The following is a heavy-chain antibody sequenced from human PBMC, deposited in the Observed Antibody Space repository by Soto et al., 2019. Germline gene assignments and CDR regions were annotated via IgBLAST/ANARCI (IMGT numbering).Heavy chain of an antibody. J-gene: IGHJ6*02. V-gene: IGHV3-48*02. CDR3: ARDTFWSGYYLYYYYYGMDV. D-gene: IGHD3-3*01. CDR1: GFTFSSYS. CDR2: ISSSSSTI. Sequence: GGSLRLSCAASGFTFSSYSMNWVRQAPGKGLEWVSYISSSSSTIYYADTVKGRFTISRDNAKNSLYLQMNSLRDEETAVYYCARDTFWSGYYLYYYYYGMDVWGQGTTVTVSS.